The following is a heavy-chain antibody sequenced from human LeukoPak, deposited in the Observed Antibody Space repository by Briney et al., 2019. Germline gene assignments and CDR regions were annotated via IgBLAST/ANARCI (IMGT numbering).Heavy chain of an antibody. J-gene: IGHJ4*02. D-gene: IGHD6-19*01. Sequence: GASVKVSCKASGYTFTGYYMHWVRQAPGQGLEWMGWINPNSAGTNYAQKFQGRVTMTRDTSISTAYMELSRLTSDDTAVYYCARVFGRGSGWPPCYWGQGTLVTVSS. CDR3: ARVFGRGSGWPPCY. CDR2: INPNSAGT. CDR1: GYTFTGYY. V-gene: IGHV1-2*02.